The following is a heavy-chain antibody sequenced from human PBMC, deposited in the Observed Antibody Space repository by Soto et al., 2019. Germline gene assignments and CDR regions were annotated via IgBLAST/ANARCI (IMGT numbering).Heavy chain of an antibody. CDR1: GGSISSGGYS. V-gene: IGHV4-30-2*01. CDR3: ARRRSFPSYYGMDV. Sequence: QLQLQESGSGLVKPSQTLSLTCAVSGGSISSGGYSWSWIRQPPGKGLEWIGYIYHSGSTYYNPSLKSRVTISVDRSKTQFSLKLSSVTAADTAVYYCARRRSFPSYYGMDVWGQGTTVTVSS. D-gene: IGHD2-15*01. J-gene: IGHJ6*02. CDR2: IYHSGST.